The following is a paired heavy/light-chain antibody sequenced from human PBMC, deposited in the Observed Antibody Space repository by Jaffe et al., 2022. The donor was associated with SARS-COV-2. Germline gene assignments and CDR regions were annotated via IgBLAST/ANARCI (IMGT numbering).Heavy chain of an antibody. D-gene: IGHD3-16*01. V-gene: IGHV3-23*01. CDR1: GFSFSNYA. CDR2: ITNTGDTT. J-gene: IGHJ4*02. Sequence: EVQLLESGGGLVQPGGSLRLSCAASGFSFSNYAMNWVRQAPGKGLEWVSAITNTGDTTYYTDSVKGRFTISRDNSKNTLYLQMSSLKAEDTAVYYCAKRGYVADSGGGYDYWGQGTLVTVSS. CDR3: AKRGYVADSGGGYDY.
Light chain of an antibody. J-gene: IGKJ1*01. Sequence: EIVLTQSPATLSLSPGERATLSCRASQSVGSYLAWYQQKPGQAPRLLIYDASNRATGIPARFSGSGSATDFTLTISSLEAEDSAVYYCQQRSNGPPWTFGQGTKVEIK. V-gene: IGKV3-11*01. CDR1: QSVGSY. CDR2: DAS. CDR3: QQRSNGPPWT.